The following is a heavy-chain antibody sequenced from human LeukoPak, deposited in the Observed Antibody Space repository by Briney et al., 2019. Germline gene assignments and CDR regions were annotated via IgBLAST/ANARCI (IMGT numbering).Heavy chain of an antibody. CDR3: AKIAAAGTPTDY. V-gene: IGHV4-38-2*02. D-gene: IGHD6-13*01. Sequence: SETLSLTCTVSGYSISSGYYWGWIRQPPGKGLEWIGSIYHSGSTYYNPSLKSRVTISVDTSKSQFSLKLSSVTAADTAVYYCAKIAAAGTPTDYWGQGTLVTVSS. J-gene: IGHJ4*02. CDR2: IYHSGST. CDR1: GYSISSGYY.